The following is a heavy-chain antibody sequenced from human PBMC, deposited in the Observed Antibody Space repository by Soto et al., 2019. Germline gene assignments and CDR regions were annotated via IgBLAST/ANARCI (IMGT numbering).Heavy chain of an antibody. CDR3: ARGRGLWFGYYYGMDV. V-gene: IGHV3-30*19. D-gene: IGHD3-10*01. J-gene: IGHJ6*02. CDR1: GFTFSSYC. CDR2: ISYDGSNK. Sequence: GGSLRLSCAASGFTFSSYCMHWVRQAPGKGLEWVAVISYDGSNKYYADSVKGRFTISRDNSKNTLYLQMNSLRAEDTAVYYWARGRGLWFGYYYGMDVWGQGTTVTVSS.